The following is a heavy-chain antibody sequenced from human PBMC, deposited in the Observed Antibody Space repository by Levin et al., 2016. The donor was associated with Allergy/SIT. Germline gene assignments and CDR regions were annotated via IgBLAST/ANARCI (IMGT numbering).Heavy chain of an antibody. V-gene: IGHV5-51*01. CDR3: ARSGVVSATYYFDY. J-gene: IGHJ4*02. D-gene: IGHD2-15*01. Sequence: VRQMPGKGLEWMGIIYPADSDTRYSPSFQGQVTISADKSISTAYLQWSSLKASDTAMYYCARSGVVSATYYFDYWGQGTLVTVSS. CDR2: IYPADSDT.